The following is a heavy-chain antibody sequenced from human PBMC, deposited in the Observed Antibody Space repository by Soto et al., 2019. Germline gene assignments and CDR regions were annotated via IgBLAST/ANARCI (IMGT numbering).Heavy chain of an antibody. J-gene: IGHJ4*02. CDR1: GFTSSNYD. CDR3: ARGDDNSGYYYAFDS. D-gene: IGHD3-22*01. CDR2: ISGSGRTI. V-gene: IGHV3-48*03. Sequence: PGRSLRLSCEASGFTSSNYDMNWVRQAQGKGLEWISYISGSGRTIYYADSVKGRFTISRDSAKKSLFLQMNSLRAEDTALYYCARGDDNSGYYYAFDSWGQGTPVTVAS.